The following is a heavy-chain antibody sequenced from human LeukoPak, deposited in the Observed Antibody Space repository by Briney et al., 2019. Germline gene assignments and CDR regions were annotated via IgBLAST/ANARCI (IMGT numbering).Heavy chain of an antibody. CDR2: IIPSGGGT. Sequence: ASVKVSCKASGYTFNSQHIHWVRQAPGQGVEWMGIIIPSGGGTNYAQKFQGRVTMTRDTSTSTVYLEMNSLRSDDTAVYYCARGCIRGGCFDSWGRGTQVIVSS. J-gene: IGHJ5*01. V-gene: IGHV1-46*02. D-gene: IGHD5/OR15-5a*01. CDR3: ARGCIRGGCFDS. CDR1: GYTFNSQH.